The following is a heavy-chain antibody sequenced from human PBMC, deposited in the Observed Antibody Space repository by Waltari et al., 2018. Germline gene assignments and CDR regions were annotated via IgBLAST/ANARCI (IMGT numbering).Heavy chain of an antibody. V-gene: IGHV3-9*01. D-gene: IGHD3-3*01. CDR3: TSDAFGNSIGGVFDY. Sequence: EVQLVESGGGLVQRGRSLRLSCVGSGFSFAASDMHWVRQVPGKGLEWVSGINWNSGNIGYADSVKGRFTISRDNAKNSLYLQINSVRTEDTALYYCTSDAFGNSIGGVFDYWGQGTLVNVSS. CDR2: INWNSGNI. CDR1: GFSFAASD. J-gene: IGHJ4*02.